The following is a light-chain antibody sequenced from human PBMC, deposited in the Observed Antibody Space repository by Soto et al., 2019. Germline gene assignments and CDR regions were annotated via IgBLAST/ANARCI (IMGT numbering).Light chain of an antibody. Sequence: DIHMTQSPSTLSASVGDRVTITCRASQNINSWLAWYQQKPGKAPKLLIYEASSLEKGVPARFGGSGSGTEFTLTISSLQPDDSATYYCQHYSLYSPWTFGQGTKVDIK. J-gene: IGKJ1*01. V-gene: IGKV1-5*03. CDR1: QNINSW. CDR2: EAS. CDR3: QHYSLYSPWT.